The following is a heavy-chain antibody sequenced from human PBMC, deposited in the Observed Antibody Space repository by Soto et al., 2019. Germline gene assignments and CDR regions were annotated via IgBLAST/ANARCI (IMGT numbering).Heavy chain of an antibody. V-gene: IGHV3-33*01. CDR3: ARSGYSYGYEYYFDY. Sequence: PGGSLRLSCAASGFTFSSYGMHWVRQAPGKGLEWVAVIWYDGSNKYYADSVKGRFTISRDNSKNTLYLQMNSLRAEDTAVYYCARSGYSYGYEYYFDYWGQGTLVTVSS. J-gene: IGHJ4*02. CDR1: GFTFSSYG. D-gene: IGHD5-18*01. CDR2: IWYDGSNK.